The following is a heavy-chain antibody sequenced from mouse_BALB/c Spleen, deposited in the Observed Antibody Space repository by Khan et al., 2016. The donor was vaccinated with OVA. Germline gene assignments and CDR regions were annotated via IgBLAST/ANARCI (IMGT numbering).Heavy chain of an antibody. CDR3: TGWTNYGRDY. V-gene: IGHV1S22*01. CDR1: GYIFTSYW. D-gene: IGHD2-13*01. Sequence: LQQPGSELVRPGASVKLSCKASGYIFTSYWMHWVKQRPGQGLEWIGNIYPGSGSTKYDEKFKSKATLTVDTSSSTVYMQLSSLTSEDSAVCSSTGWTNYGRDYWGQGTSVTVSS. J-gene: IGHJ4*01. CDR2: IYPGSGST.